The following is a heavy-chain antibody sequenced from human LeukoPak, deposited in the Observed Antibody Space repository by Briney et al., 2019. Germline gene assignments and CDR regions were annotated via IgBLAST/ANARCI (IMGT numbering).Heavy chain of an antibody. CDR3: ARDPWIEDSVWG. J-gene: IGHJ4*02. Sequence: GGSLRLSCAASGFTFSNYWMHWVRQAPGKGLVWVSRIKNDGSSTDYADSVKGRFTISRDNAKNTLYLQMNSLRAEDTAVYYCARDPWIEDSVWGWGQKTLVTVSS. CDR2: IKNDGSST. D-gene: IGHD3-16*01. V-gene: IGHV3-74*01. CDR1: GFTFSNYW.